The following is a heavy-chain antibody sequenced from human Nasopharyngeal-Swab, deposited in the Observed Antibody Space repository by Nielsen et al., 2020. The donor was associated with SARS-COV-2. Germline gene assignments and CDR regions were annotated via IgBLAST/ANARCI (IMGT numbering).Heavy chain of an antibody. CDR2: IWYDGSNK. CDR1: GFTFSSYG. Sequence: LSLTCAASGFTFSSYGMHWVRQAPGKGLEWVAVIWYDGSNKYYADSVKGRFTISRDNSKNTLYLQMNSLRAEDTAVYYCARSDLYSSSWYAPFDYWGQGTLVTVSS. J-gene: IGHJ4*02. CDR3: ARSDLYSSSWYAPFDY. D-gene: IGHD6-13*01. V-gene: IGHV3-33*03.